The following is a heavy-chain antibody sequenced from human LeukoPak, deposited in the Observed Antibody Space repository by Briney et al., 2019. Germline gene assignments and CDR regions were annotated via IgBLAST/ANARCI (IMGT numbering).Heavy chain of an antibody. V-gene: IGHV3-7*03. Sequence: GGSLRLSCAASGFTFSSYWMSWVRQAPGKGLEWVANIKQDGSEKYYVDSVKGRFTISRDNAKNSLYLQRNSLRAEDTAVYYCARDRVQLWLQDYYYGMDVWGQGTTVTVSS. J-gene: IGHJ6*02. CDR1: GFTFSSYW. D-gene: IGHD5-18*01. CDR3: ARDRVQLWLQDYYYGMDV. CDR2: IKQDGSEK.